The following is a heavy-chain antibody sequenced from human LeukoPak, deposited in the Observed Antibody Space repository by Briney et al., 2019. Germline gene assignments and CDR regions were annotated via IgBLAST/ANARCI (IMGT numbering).Heavy chain of an antibody. CDR3: ARRGQAAAGTLSIGNWFDP. V-gene: IGHV5-51*01. CDR1: GYSFTSYW. J-gene: IGHJ5*02. D-gene: IGHD6-13*01. Sequence: GESLKISCKGSGYSFTSYWIGWMRQMPGKGLEWMGIIYPGDSDTRYSPSFQGQVTISADKSISTAYLQWSSLKASDTAMYYCARRGQAAAGTLSIGNWFDPWGQGTLVTVSS. CDR2: IYPGDSDT.